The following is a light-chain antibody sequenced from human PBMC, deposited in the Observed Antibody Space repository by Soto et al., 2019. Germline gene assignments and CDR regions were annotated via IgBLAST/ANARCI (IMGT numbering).Light chain of an antibody. CDR2: GAS. CDR3: QHSCSAPPNT. J-gene: IGKJ2*01. Sequence: EIVVTQSPGTLSLSPGERATLSCRATQSVTTNYLAWYQQKPGQAPRLLLYGASIRATGIPDRFGGSGSWTDFTVTISSLVPEDFAEYYCQHSCSAPPNTFGQGTKLEIK. CDR1: QSVTTNY. V-gene: IGKV3-20*01.